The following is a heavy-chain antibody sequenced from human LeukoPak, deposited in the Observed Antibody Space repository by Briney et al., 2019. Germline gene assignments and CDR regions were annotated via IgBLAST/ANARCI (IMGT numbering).Heavy chain of an antibody. CDR1: GGSISSYY. V-gene: IGHV4-59*08. CDR3: ARRIVGATEVDY. CDR2: IYYSGST. J-gene: IGHJ4*02. D-gene: IGHD1-26*01. Sequence: PSETLSLTCTVSGGSISSYYWSWIRQPPGKGLEWIGFIYYSGSTNYNPSLKSRVTISVDTSKNQFSLKLSSVTAADTAVYYCARRIVGATEVDYWGQGTLVTVSS.